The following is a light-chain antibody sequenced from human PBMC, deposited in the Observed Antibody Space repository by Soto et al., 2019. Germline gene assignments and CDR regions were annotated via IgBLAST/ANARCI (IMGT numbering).Light chain of an antibody. CDR3: QQSYNSPQT. J-gene: IGKJ4*01. V-gene: IGKV1-39*01. CDR1: QSISSY. Sequence: DIQMTQSPSSLSASVVDRVTITCRASQSISSYLNWYQQKPGKAPKLLIYAASSLQSGVPSRFSGSGSGTDFTLTISSLQPEDFATYSCQQSYNSPQTFGRGTKVDI. CDR2: AAS.